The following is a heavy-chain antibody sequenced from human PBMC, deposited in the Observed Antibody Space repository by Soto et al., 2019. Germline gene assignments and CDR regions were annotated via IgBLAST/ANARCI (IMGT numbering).Heavy chain of an antibody. Sequence: SETLSLTSTVSGGSISSGGYYWSWIPHHPGKGLECIGYIFYGWSTYYNPSLNSRLTISVDTSKSQFSLKLTSLTAADTAVYYCASSPVLYYSDNWGEGTLLNISS. CDR3: ASSPVLYYSDN. D-gene: IGHD6-6*01. J-gene: IGHJ4*02. CDR2: IFYGWST. V-gene: IGHV4-31*03. CDR1: GGSISSGGYY.